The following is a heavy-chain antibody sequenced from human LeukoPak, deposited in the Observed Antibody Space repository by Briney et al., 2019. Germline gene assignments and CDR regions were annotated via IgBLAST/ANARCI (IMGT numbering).Heavy chain of an antibody. J-gene: IGHJ5*02. CDR3: ERDGSSWSTWFDH. CDR2: INSDGITT. D-gene: IGHD6-13*01. CDR1: GFTFSNYW. V-gene: IGHV3-74*01. Sequence: PGGSLRLSCAASGFTFSNYWMHCVRQAPRKGLVWVSRINSDGITTSYAESMKCRFSISRDNAKNSLYLQMHSLKDEDAAVYYCERDGSSWSTWFDHWGQGTLVTVSS.